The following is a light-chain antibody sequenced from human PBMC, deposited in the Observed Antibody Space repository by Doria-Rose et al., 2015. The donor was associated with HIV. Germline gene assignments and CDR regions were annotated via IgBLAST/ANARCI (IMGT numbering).Light chain of an antibody. V-gene: IGKV2-28*01. CDR1: QSLLHTIGYNY. Sequence: VLTQSPLSLPVTPGQPASISCRSSQSLLHTIGYNYLDWYLQKPGQSPQLLIYLGSNRASGVPDRFSGSGSGTDFTLKISRGEAEDIGVYYCMQALRTPYTFGQGTKLEIK. CDR3: MQALRTPYT. CDR2: LGS. J-gene: IGKJ2*01.